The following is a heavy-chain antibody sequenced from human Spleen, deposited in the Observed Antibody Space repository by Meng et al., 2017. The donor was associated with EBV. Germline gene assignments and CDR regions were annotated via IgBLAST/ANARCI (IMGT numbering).Heavy chain of an antibody. J-gene: IGHJ4*02. D-gene: IGHD5-18*01. Sequence: QVQLVQSGAEVXXXXXXVKXSCKASGGTFNSYAISWVRQAPGQGLEWMGNIIPILGSSNYPQKFQGRVTITADESTTTAYMELSSLRSDDTAVYYCARESGRGYSSDFWGQGTLITVSS. CDR2: IIPILGSS. CDR3: ARESGRGYSSDF. V-gene: IGHV1-69*18. CDR1: GGTFNSYA.